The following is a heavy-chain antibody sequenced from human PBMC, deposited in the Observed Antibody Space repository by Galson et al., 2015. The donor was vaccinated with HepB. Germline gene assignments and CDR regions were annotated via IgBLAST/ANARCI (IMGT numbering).Heavy chain of an antibody. V-gene: IGHV1-69*13. CDR2: IIPVFHTP. D-gene: IGHD5-24*01. Sequence: SVKVSCKASGGTFNSYIFDWLRQAPGQGLEWMGGIIPVFHTPNYAQKFQGRITMTADESTSTAYMELSSLTSEDTAMYYCASALNIKGSDGVFHYWGQGTLVTVSS. CDR3: ASALNIKGSDGVFHY. CDR1: GGTFNSYI. J-gene: IGHJ4*02.